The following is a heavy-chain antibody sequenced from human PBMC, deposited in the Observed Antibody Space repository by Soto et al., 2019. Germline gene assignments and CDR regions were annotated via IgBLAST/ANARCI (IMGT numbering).Heavy chain of an antibody. Sequence: QLQLQESGPGLVKPSETLSLTCAVSGGSITSSSYYWGWIRQAPGRGLEWIGTIYYRGSTYYHPSLESRVTISADTSKNQLSLNLRSVTAADTAVYYCASPAGADYTFDYWGQGILVTVSS. V-gene: IGHV4-39*01. CDR1: GGSITSSSYY. D-gene: IGHD4-4*01. J-gene: IGHJ4*02. CDR3: ASPAGADYTFDY. CDR2: IYYRGST.